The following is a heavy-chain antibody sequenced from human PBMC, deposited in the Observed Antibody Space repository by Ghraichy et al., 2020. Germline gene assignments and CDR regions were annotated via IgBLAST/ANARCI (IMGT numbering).Heavy chain of an antibody. D-gene: IGHD5-18*01. J-gene: IGHJ4*02. CDR2: IYHSGNT. Sequence: SETLSLTCTVSGGSISSGDYYWSWIRQPPGKGLEWIGYIYHSGNTYYNPSLKSRVTISVDTSERQFSLKLRSVTAADTAIYYCARSKYSHGNYFDYWGQGTLVTVSS. CDR3: ARSKYSHGNYFDY. CDR1: GGSISSGDYY. V-gene: IGHV4-30-4*01.